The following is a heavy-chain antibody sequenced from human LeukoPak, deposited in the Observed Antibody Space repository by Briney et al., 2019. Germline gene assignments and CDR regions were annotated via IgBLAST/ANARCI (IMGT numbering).Heavy chain of an antibody. V-gene: IGHV4-34*01. J-gene: IGHJ4*02. D-gene: IGHD3-22*01. CDR2: INHSGST. CDR3: ARGVGSGYTDY. CDR1: GGSFSGYY. Sequence: PSETLSLTCAVYGGSFSGYYWSWIRQPPGKGPEWIGGINHSGSTNYNPSLKSRVTISVDTSKNQFSLKLISVTAADTAVYYCARGVGSGYTDYWGQGALVTVSS.